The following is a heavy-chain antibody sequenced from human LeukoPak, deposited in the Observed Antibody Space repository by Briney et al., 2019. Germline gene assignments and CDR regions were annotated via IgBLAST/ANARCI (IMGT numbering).Heavy chain of an antibody. V-gene: IGHV4-39*07. CDR1: GGSISSSSYY. D-gene: IGHD1-26*01. Sequence: SETLSLTCTVSGGSISSSSYYWGWIRQPPGRGLEWIGSIYRSGSTYYNPSLKSRVTISVDTSKNQFSLKLSSVTAADTAVYYCARVGTLWVGATTIDYWGQGTLVTVSS. CDR3: ARVGTLWVGATTIDY. CDR2: IYRSGST. J-gene: IGHJ4*02.